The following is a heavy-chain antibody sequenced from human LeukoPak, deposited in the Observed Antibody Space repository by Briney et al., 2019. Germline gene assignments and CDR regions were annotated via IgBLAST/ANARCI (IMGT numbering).Heavy chain of an antibody. V-gene: IGHV3-43D*03. CDR3: AKDKGTGTRDNWFDP. Sequence: GGSLSLSCAASGFTFVDFAMHSVRQAPGKGLEFISLISWDGGSTYYADSVKGRFTISRDNSKNSLYLQVNSLRAEDTALYYCAKDKGTGTRDNWFDPWGQGTLVTVSS. J-gene: IGHJ5*02. CDR1: GFTFVDFA. CDR2: ISWDGGST. D-gene: IGHD1-7*01.